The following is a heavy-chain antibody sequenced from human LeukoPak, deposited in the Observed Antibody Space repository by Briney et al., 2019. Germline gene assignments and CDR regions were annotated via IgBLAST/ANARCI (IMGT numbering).Heavy chain of an antibody. Sequence: GGSLRLSCAASGFTFSTYWMNWYRQAPGKGLEWVGNINQDASEINYVDSVRGRFTISRDNAKNSLFLQMNSLRAEDTAVYYCARDYCSGPKCYFIDYWGQGALVTVSS. CDR1: GFTFSTYW. CDR2: INQDASEI. J-gene: IGHJ4*02. CDR3: ARDYCSGPKCYFIDY. D-gene: IGHD2-15*01. V-gene: IGHV3-7*01.